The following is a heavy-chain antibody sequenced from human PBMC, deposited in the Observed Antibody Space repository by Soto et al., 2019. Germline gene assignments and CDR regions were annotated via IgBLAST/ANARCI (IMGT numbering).Heavy chain of an antibody. J-gene: IGHJ4*02. D-gene: IGHD2-2*01. CDR1: GGSISSSS. CDR2: IYNNGRT. V-gene: IGHV4-59*01. Sequence: SETLSLTCTVSGGSISSSSWSWIRQPPGRGLEWIRYIYNNGRTDYNPSLKSRVTISVDTSKNHFSLKLSSVTPADTAVYYCARARFCTSTSCYHYFDFWGQGTLVTVSS. CDR3: ARARFCTSTSCYHYFDF.